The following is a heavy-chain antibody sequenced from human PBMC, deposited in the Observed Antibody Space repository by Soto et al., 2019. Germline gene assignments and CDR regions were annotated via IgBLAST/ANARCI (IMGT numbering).Heavy chain of an antibody. CDR2: INPKSGGT. D-gene: IGHD1-26*01. V-gene: IGHV1-2*02. J-gene: IGHJ4*02. CDR3: ARALAKGGGSAGLDY. CDR1: GYTFTVYY. Sequence: QVQLVQSGAEVKKPGASVNVSCKASGYTFTVYYMHWVRQAPGQGLEWMGWINPKSGGTMYPEKLPGQLTMTWDTFISTAYMALTRLRPDDTAVYYCARALAKGGGSAGLDYWGQGTLGTVSS.